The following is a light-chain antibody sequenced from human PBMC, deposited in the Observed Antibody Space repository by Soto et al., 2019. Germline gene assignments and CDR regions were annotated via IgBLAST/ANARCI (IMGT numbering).Light chain of an antibody. CDR3: CSYAGSNTWV. CDR2: EVS. CDR1: SNDVGVYNY. V-gene: IGLV2-14*01. Sequence: QSALTQPASVSGSPGQSITISCTGTSNDVGVYNYVSWYQHHSGKAPKLIIYEVSNRPSGVSDRFSGSKSGKTASLTISGLQAEDEADYYCCSYAGSNTWVFGTGTKVTVL. J-gene: IGLJ1*01.